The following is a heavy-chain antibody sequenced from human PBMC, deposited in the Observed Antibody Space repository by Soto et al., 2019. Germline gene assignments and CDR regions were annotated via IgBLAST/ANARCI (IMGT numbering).Heavy chain of an antibody. CDR2: IIPIFGTG. J-gene: IGHJ5*02. CDR1: EGTFSSYA. Sequence: QVQLVQSGAEVKKPGSSVKVSCKASEGTFSSYAISWVRQAPGQGLEWMGGIIPIFGTGNYAQKFQGRVTITADESTSTAYMELSSLRSEDTAVYYCARARTSSCPVGCWFDPWGQGTLVTVSS. CDR3: ARARTSSCPVGCWFDP. V-gene: IGHV1-69*12. D-gene: IGHD2-15*01.